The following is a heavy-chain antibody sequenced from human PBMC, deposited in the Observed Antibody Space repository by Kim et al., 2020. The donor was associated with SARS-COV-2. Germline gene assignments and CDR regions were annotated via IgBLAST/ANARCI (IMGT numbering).Heavy chain of an antibody. CDR3: ARGSWRTTKPTLPFDY. Sequence: GGSLRLSCAASGFTFSSYAMHWVRQAPGKGLEWVAVISYDGSNKYYADSVKGRFTISRDNSKNTLYLQMNSLRAEDTAVYYCARGSWRTTKPTLPFDYWGQGTLVTVSS. J-gene: IGHJ4*02. CDR1: GFTFSSYA. D-gene: IGHD1-1*01. V-gene: IGHV3-30-3*01. CDR2: ISYDGSNK.